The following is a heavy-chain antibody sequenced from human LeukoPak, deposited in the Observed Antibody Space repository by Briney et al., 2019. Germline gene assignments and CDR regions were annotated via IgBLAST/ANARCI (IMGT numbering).Heavy chain of an antibody. J-gene: IGHJ4*02. V-gene: IGHV4-39*01. CDR3: ARHFDYSGYYFDY. Sequence: TSETLSLTCTVSGGSISTTSYSWGWIRQPPGKGLEWIGYISYSGSIYYNPSLKSRVTISVDTSKNQFSLKLSSVTAADTAEYYCARHFDYSGYYFDYWGQGTLVTVSS. CDR2: ISYSGSI. D-gene: IGHD2-15*01. CDR1: GGSISTTSYS.